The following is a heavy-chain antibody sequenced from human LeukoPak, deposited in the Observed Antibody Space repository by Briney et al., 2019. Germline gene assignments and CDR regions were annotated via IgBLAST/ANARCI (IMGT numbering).Heavy chain of an antibody. D-gene: IGHD3-9*01. Sequence: ASVKVSCKASGYTFTSYGISWVRQAPGQGLEWMGWISAYNGNTNYAQKLQGRVTMTTDTSTSTAYMELRSLRSDDTAVYYCARGPNLDLRYFDWFGIHYYYYMDVWGKGTTVTVSS. V-gene: IGHV1-18*01. CDR1: GYTFTSYG. CDR3: ARGPNLDLRYFDWFGIHYYYYMDV. CDR2: ISAYNGNT. J-gene: IGHJ6*03.